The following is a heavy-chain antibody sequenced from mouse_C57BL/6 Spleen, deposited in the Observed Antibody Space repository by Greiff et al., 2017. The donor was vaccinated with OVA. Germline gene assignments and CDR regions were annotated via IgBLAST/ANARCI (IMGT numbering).Heavy chain of an antibody. D-gene: IGHD2-5*01. Sequence: EVKLVESGPELVKPGASVKIPCKASGYTFTDYNMDWVKQSHGKSLEWIGDINPNNGGTIYNQKFKGKATLTVDKSSSTAYMELRSLTSEDTAVYYCARSGDSNYPYYFDYWGQGTTLTVSS. V-gene: IGHV1-18*01. J-gene: IGHJ2*01. CDR1: GYTFTDYN. CDR2: INPNNGGT. CDR3: ARSGDSNYPYYFDY.